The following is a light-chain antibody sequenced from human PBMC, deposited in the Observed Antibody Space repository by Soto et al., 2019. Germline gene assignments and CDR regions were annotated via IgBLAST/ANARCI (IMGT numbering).Light chain of an antibody. J-gene: IGKJ5*01. CDR1: QSVSSTY. CDR3: QQYNNWPPIT. CDR2: GAS. V-gene: IGKV3-15*01. Sequence: EIVLTQSPGTLSLSPGEIATLSCRASQSVSSTYLAWCQQKPGQAPRLLIYGASTRATGIPARFSGSGSGTEFTLTISSLQSEDFAVYYCQQYNNWPPITFGQGTRLEIK.